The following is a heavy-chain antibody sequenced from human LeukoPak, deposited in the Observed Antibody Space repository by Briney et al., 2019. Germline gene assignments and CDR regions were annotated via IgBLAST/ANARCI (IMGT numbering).Heavy chain of an antibody. CDR2: INSDGSST. Sequence: GGSLRLSCAASGFTFSSYWMHWVRQAPGKGLVWVSRINSDGSSTSYADSVKGRFTISRDNAKNTLYLQMNSLRAEDTAVYYCARDKAHLWFGELLYSNWFDPWGQGTLVTVSS. V-gene: IGHV3-74*01. CDR1: GFTFSSYW. J-gene: IGHJ5*02. D-gene: IGHD3-10*01. CDR3: ARDKAHLWFGELLYSNWFDP.